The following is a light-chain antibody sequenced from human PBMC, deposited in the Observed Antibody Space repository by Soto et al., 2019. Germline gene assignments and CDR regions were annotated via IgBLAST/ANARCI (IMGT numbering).Light chain of an antibody. J-gene: IGKJ1*01. CDR2: WAS. Sequence: DIVMTQSPDSLTVSLGERATINCTSSQTIFYSSNNRNYLAWYQQRPGQPPKLLIYWASTRESGVPDRFSGSGSGTDFTLTINSLQTEDVALYYCQQYYNFPRTFGQGTKVEIK. CDR1: QTIFYSSNNRNY. CDR3: QQYYNFPRT. V-gene: IGKV4-1*01.